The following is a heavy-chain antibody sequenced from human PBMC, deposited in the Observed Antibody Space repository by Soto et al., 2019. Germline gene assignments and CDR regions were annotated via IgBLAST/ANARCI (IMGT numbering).Heavy chain of an antibody. CDR1: GYTFTSYG. CDR3: ARHSTPVDY. Sequence: HVQLVQSVAEVKKPGASLQVSCKASGYTFTSYGISWGRQAPGQGREWMGWISAYNGNTNYAQKLQGRVTMTTDPTTSTGYMEPRSMRAVNSDVYYVARHSTPVDYCGLGNVVTVTS. CDR2: ISAYNGNT. V-gene: IGHV1-18*01. J-gene: IGHJ4*02.